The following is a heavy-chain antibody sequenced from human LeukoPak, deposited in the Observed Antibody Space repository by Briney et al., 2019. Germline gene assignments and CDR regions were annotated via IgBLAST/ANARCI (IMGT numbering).Heavy chain of an antibody. CDR3: ARDLYFHDSSGYYYGVDY. CDR1: GFIFSRYG. D-gene: IGHD3-22*01. Sequence: GGSLRLSCAASGFIFSRYGLHWVRQAPGKGLEWVAAIWYDGSNKYYADSVKGRFTISRDNSRNTLHLEMNSLRAEDTAVYYCARDLYFHDSSGYYYGVDYWGQGTLVTVSS. CDR2: IWYDGSNK. V-gene: IGHV3-33*01. J-gene: IGHJ4*02.